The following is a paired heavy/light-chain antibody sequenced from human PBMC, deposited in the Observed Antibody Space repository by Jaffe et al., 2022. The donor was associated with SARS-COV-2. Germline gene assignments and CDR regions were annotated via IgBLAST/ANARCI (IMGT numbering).Light chain of an antibody. CDR2: GAS. CDR1: QSVSSSY. J-gene: IGKJ2*01. CDR3: QQYGNSRRYT. Sequence: EIVLTQSPGTLSLSPGERATLSCRASQSVSSSYLAWYQQRPGQAPRLLIYGASSRATGIPDRFSGSGSGTDFTLTISRLEPEDFAVYYCQQYGNSRRYTFGQGTKLEIK. V-gene: IGKV3-20*01.
Heavy chain of an antibody. J-gene: IGHJ4*02. CDR2: INPTDGST. D-gene: IGHD2-15*01. V-gene: IGHV1-46*01. CDR1: GYTFTSFY. Sequence: QVQLVQSGAEVKVPGASVKVSCKASGYTFTSFYIHWVRQAPGQGLEWVGLINPTDGSTSYAQNLQGRVTMTRDTSTSTVYMELNSLRSEDTAVYYCARGLFPNTWSGQLLLVYWGQGTLVTVSS. CDR3: ARGLFPNTWSGQLLLVY.